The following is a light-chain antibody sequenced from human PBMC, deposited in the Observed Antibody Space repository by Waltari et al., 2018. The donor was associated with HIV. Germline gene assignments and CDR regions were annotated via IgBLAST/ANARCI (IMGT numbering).Light chain of an antibody. CDR2: GAS. Sequence: DIVMTQSPVPLPVSPGERATLPSRASQSASSNLALYQQNPGQTPRLLIYGASTRASGIPARFSGSGSGTECTHTISNLQSEDFAVYYCQQNNDWPPVTFGQGTRLEIK. V-gene: IGKV3-15*01. J-gene: IGKJ5*01. CDR1: QSASSN. CDR3: QQNNDWPPVT.